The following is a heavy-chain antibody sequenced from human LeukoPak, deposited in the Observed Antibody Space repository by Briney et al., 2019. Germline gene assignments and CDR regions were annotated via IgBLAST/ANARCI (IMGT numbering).Heavy chain of an antibody. D-gene: IGHD2-15*01. Sequence: PGGSLRLSCAASGFTFSSYAMNWVRQAPGKGLEWVSAISNSGVNTYYADSVRGRFTISRDNSKNTLYLQMNSLRAKDTAIYYCAKALISSTYYFDVWGRGTLVTVSS. J-gene: IGHJ2*01. CDR2: ISNSGVNT. CDR3: AKALISSTYYFDV. V-gene: IGHV3-23*01. CDR1: GFTFSSYA.